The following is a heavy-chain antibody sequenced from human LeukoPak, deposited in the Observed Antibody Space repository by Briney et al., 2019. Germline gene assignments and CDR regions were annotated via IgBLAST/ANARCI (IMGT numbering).Heavy chain of an antibody. CDR3: AKDFLPAAIDY. J-gene: IGHJ4*02. D-gene: IGHD2-2*01. CDR1: GFTFSSYG. CDR2: TSNDGSNE. V-gene: IGHV3-30*18. Sequence: GGSLRLSCAASGFTFSSYGMHWVRQAPGKGLEWVAVTSNDGSNEYYADSVKGRFTISRDNSKNTLYLQMNSLRAEDTAVYYCAKDFLPAAIDYWGQGTLVTVSS.